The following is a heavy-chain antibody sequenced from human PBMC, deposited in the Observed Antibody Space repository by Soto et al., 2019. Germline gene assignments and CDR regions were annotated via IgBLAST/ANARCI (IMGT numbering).Heavy chain of an antibody. J-gene: IGHJ4*02. CDR3: ARESDVVVPAAIRD. CDR2: ISSSSSYI. CDR1: GFTFSSYS. V-gene: IGHV3-21*01. D-gene: IGHD2-2*01. Sequence: EVQLVESGGGLVKPGGSLRLSCAASGFTFSSYSMNWVRQAPGKGLEWVSSISSSSSYIYYADSVKGRFTISRDNAKNSLYLQMNSLRAEDTAVYYCARESDVVVPAAIRDWGQGTLVTVSS.